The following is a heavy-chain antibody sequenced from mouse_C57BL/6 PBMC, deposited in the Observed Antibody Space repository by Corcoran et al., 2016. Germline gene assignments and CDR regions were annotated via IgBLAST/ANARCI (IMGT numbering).Heavy chain of an antibody. CDR2: IFPGSGST. CDR3: ARNNFPYYYGSSYYFDY. CDR1: GYTFTDYY. Sequence: QVQLQQSGPELVKPGASVKISCKASGYTFTDYYINWVKLRPGQGLEWIGWIFPGSGSTYYNEKFKGKATLTVDKSSSTAYMLLSSLTSEDSAVYFCARNNFPYYYGSSYYFDYWGQGTTLTVSS. V-gene: IGHV1-75*01. D-gene: IGHD1-1*01. J-gene: IGHJ2*01.